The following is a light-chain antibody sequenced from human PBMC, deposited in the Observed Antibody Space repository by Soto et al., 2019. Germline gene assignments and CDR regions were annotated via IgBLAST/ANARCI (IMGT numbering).Light chain of an antibody. CDR1: QSISSY. CDR3: QQTFGKPLVT. J-gene: IGKJ5*01. Sequence: DIQMTQSPSSLSASVGDRVTITGRTSQSISSYLNWYQQKPGKAPKLLIYAASSLQSGVPSRFSGTGSGTDVTLTISSLQPEDFAIYYCQQTFGKPLVTFGQGTRLEIK. CDR2: AAS. V-gene: IGKV1-39*01.